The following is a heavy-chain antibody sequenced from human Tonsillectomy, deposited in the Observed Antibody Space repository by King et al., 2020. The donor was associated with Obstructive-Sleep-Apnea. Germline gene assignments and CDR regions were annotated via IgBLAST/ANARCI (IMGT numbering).Heavy chain of an antibody. V-gene: IGHV4-4*02. CDR1: GGSISSSNW. Sequence: QLQESGPGLVKPSGTLSLTCAVSGGSISSSNWWSWVRQPPRKGLCGIGEIYHSGSTHSNPSLKSRVTISVDKSKNQFSRSLSSVTAADTAVYYCAGVLAEQQLASFDYWGQGTLVTVSS. J-gene: IGHJ4*02. CDR3: AGVLAEQQLASFDY. D-gene: IGHD6-13*01. CDR2: IYHSGST.